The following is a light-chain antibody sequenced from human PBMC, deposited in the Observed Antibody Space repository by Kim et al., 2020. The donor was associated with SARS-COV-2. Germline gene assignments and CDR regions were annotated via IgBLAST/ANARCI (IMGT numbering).Light chain of an antibody. J-gene: IGLJ3*02. CDR2: RDS. CDR1: NIGSKN. Sequence: VSVALRQTARITCGGNNIGSKNVHWYQQKPGQAPVLVIYRDSNRPSGIPERFSGSNSGNTATLTISRAQAGDEADYYCQVWDSSTVFGGGTQLTVL. V-gene: IGLV3-9*01. CDR3: QVWDSSTV.